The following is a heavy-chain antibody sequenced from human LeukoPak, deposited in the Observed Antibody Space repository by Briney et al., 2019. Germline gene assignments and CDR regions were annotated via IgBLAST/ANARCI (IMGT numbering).Heavy chain of an antibody. CDR2: INHSGST. D-gene: IGHD3-22*01. CDR3: ARDLVVTESYCFDY. CDR1: GGSFSGYY. Sequence: SETLSLTCAVYGGSFSGYYWSWIRQPPGKGLEWIGEINHSGSTNYNPSLKSRVTISVDTSKNQFSLKLSSVTAADTAVYYCARDLVVTESYCFDYWGQGTLVTVSS. V-gene: IGHV4-34*01. J-gene: IGHJ4*02.